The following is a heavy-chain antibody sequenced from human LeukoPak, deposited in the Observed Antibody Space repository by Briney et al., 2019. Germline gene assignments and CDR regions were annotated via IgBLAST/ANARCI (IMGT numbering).Heavy chain of an antibody. Sequence: PGGSLRLSCAASGFTFSSYSMNWVRQAPGKGLEWVSSISSSSSYIYYADSVKGRFTISRDNAKNSLYLQMNSLRAEDTAVYYCARDSGYEYYYYMDVWGKGTTVTVSS. CDR2: ISSSSSYI. CDR3: ARDSGYEYYYYMDV. J-gene: IGHJ6*03. CDR1: GFTFSSYS. V-gene: IGHV3-21*04. D-gene: IGHD1-26*01.